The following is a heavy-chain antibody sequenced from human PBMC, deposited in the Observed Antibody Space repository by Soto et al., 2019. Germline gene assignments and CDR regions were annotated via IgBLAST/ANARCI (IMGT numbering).Heavy chain of an antibody. J-gene: IGHJ4*02. CDR3: ARESSGYYHYFDY. D-gene: IGHD3-22*01. Sequence: PGGSLRLSCAASGFTFSSYWMIWVRQAPGKGLEWVANIKQDGSEKYYVDSVKGRFTISRDNAKNSLYLQMNSLRAEDTAVYYCARESSGYYHYFDYWGQGTLVTVSS. CDR1: GFTFSSYW. V-gene: IGHV3-7*05. CDR2: IKQDGSEK.